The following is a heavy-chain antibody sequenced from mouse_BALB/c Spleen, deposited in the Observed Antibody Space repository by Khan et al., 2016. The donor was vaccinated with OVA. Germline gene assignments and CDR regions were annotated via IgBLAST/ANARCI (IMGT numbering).Heavy chain of an antibody. Sequence: QVQLKESGAELVRPGSSVKISCKASGYTFSNSWMNWVKQRPGQGLEWIGQIFPGNENADYNGKFKGKATLTADKSSRTAYMQLTSLTSEDSGEYFCARFFGSRFAYWGQGTLVTVSA. CDR1: GYTFSNSW. CDR2: IFPGNENA. J-gene: IGHJ3*01. D-gene: IGHD1-1*01. CDR3: ARFFGSRFAY. V-gene: IGHV1-80*01.